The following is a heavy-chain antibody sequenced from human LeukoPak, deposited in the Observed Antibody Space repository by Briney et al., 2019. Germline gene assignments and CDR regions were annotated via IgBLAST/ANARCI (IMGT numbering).Heavy chain of an antibody. CDR2: IYSGGST. CDR3: ARDAEVGPYDY. Sequence: GGSLRLSCAASGFTFSSYAMSWVRQAPGKGLEWVSVIYSGGSTYYADSVKGRFTISRDNSKNTLYLQMNSLRAEDTAVYYCARDAEVGPYDYWGQGTLVTVSS. D-gene: IGHD1-26*01. CDR1: GFTFSSYA. V-gene: IGHV3-53*01. J-gene: IGHJ4*02.